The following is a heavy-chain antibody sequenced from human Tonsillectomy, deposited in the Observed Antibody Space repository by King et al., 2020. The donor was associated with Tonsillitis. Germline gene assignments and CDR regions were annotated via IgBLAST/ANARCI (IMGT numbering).Heavy chain of an antibody. D-gene: IGHD3-22*01. J-gene: IGHJ4*02. CDR2: ISYDGNNA. Sequence: VQLVESGGGVVQPGRSLRLSCAASGFTFSSYAIHWVRQAPGKGLEWVAVISYDGNNAYYADSMKGRFTISRDNSKNTLFLQMNSLRAEDTAVDYCARARVFTYYYDGSAYSDWGQGTLVTVSS. V-gene: IGHV3-30-3*01. CDR1: GFTFSSYA. CDR3: ARARVFTYYYDGSAYSD.